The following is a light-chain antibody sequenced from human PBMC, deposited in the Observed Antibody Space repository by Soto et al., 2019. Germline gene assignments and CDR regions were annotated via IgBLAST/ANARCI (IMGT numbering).Light chain of an antibody. CDR3: FSYSTSRARI. V-gene: IGLV2-14*01. CDR2: DVS. CDR1: RSDVGGYNY. Sequence: QSALTQPASVSGSPGQSITISCTGTRSDVGGYNYVSWYKQRPGKAPKLVIYDVSHRPSGVSNRFLGSKSGNTASLIISGLQAEDEADYYCFSYSTSRARIFGGGTKLTVL. J-gene: IGLJ2*01.